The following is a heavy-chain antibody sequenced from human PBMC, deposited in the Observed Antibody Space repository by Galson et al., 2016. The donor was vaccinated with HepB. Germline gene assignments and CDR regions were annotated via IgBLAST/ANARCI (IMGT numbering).Heavy chain of an antibody. Sequence: SVKVSCKASGGTFSNHVINWLRQAPGPGLEWMGGISPILGTPEYARAFKGRVTITADDSTSTAYLELSSLTSEDTAIYYCARDPVGNDSSGSGQDAFDFWGQGTMVTVSS. CDR2: ISPILGTP. CDR3: ARDPVGNDSSGSGQDAFDF. J-gene: IGHJ3*01. CDR1: GGTFSNHV. V-gene: IGHV1-69*13. D-gene: IGHD3-22*01.